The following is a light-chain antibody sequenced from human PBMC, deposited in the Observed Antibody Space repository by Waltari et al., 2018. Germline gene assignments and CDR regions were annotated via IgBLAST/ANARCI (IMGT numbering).Light chain of an antibody. CDR3: MQGTHWPYT. V-gene: IGKV2-30*02. Sequence: VVPSSSPLPLTVTLGPAASLPSKSRQSLVHSDGNTHLTWFQQRPGQSPRRLIYRVFNRDSGVPDRFSGSGSGTDFTLKISRVEAEDVGVYYCMQGTHWPYTFGQGTKLDIK. CDR2: RVF. CDR1: QSLVHSDGNTH. J-gene: IGKJ2*01.